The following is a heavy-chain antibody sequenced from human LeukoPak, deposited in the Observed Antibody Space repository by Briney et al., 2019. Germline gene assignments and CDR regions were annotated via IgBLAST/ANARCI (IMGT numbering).Heavy chain of an antibody. CDR2: IRYDGSNK. J-gene: IGHJ3*02. CDR1: GFTFSSYG. Sequence: GGSLRLSCAASGFTFSSYGMHWVRQAPGKGLEWVSFIRYDGSNKYYADSVKGRFTISRDNSKNTLYLQMNRVRAEDTAVYYCAKDTNTVTGHAFDIWGQGTMVTVSS. CDR3: AKDTNTVTGHAFDI. D-gene: IGHD4-17*01. V-gene: IGHV3-30*02.